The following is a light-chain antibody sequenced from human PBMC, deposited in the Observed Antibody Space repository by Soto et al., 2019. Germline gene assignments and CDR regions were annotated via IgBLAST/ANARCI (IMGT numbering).Light chain of an antibody. CDR2: GAF. CDR3: QQYKNWPPLT. J-gene: IGKJ4*01. CDR1: QSVSFH. V-gene: IGKV3-15*01. Sequence: EIVMTQSPATQSVSPGETATLSCRASQSVSFHLAWYQQKPGQGPRLLIYGAFTRATGIPARFSGSGSGTDFTLTISSLQSEDFAVYYCQQYKNWPPLTFGGGTKVEIK.